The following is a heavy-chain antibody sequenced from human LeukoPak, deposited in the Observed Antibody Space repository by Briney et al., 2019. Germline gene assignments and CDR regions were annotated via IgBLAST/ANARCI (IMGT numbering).Heavy chain of an antibody. V-gene: IGHV4-34*01. CDR1: GGSFSGYY. CDR2: INHSGST. J-gene: IGHJ6*02. CDR3: ARGYDSSDYSMDV. D-gene: IGHD3-22*01. Sequence: SETLSLTCAVYGGSFSGYYWSWIRQPPGKGLEWIGEINHSGSTNYNPSLKSRVTISVDTSKNQFSLKLSSVTAADTAVYYCARGYDSSDYSMDVWGQGTTVTVSS.